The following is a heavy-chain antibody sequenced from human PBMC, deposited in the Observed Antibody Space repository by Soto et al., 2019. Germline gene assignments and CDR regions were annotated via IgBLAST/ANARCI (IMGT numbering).Heavy chain of an antibody. D-gene: IGHD1-7*01. V-gene: IGHV3-49*04. J-gene: IGHJ4*02. CDR2: IRSKGSGGTI. CDR3: IRGRLELGY. CDR1: GFTFSDHA. Sequence: PGGSLRLSCTASGFTFSDHAMSWVRQAPGKGLEWVGVIRSKGSGGTIQYAASVKDRFSISRDDSKSVAYLQMNSLKTEDTAVYYCIRGRLELGYWGQGTLVTVSS.